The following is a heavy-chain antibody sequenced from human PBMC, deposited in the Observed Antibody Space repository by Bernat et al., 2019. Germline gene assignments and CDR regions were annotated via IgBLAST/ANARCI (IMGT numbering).Heavy chain of an antibody. Sequence: EVQLLESGGGLVQPGGSLRLSCAASGFTFSSHAMNWVRQAPGKGLEWVSGISVTGDSTYYADSVKGRFTISRDNSKNTLYLQMNSLGAEDTAVHYCARAKLYCGGSSCNSRYHYGMDVWGQGTTVTVSS. CDR3: ARAKLYCGGSSCNSRYHYGMDV. D-gene: IGHD2-15*01. V-gene: IGHV3-23*01. J-gene: IGHJ6*02. CDR1: GFTFSSHA. CDR2: ISVTGDST.